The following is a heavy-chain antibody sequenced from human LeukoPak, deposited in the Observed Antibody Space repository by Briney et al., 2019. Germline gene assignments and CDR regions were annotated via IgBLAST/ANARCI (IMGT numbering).Heavy chain of an antibody. CDR3: ARGPNWNYAKRFDY. D-gene: IGHD1-7*01. CDR2: INHSGST. J-gene: IGHJ4*02. CDR1: GGSFSGYY. Sequence: SETLSLTCAVYGGSFSGYYWGWIRQPPGKGLEWIGDINHSGSTNYNPSLKSRVTISVDTSKNQFSLKLSSVTAADTAVYYCARGPNWNYAKRFDYWGQGTLVTVSS. V-gene: IGHV4-34*01.